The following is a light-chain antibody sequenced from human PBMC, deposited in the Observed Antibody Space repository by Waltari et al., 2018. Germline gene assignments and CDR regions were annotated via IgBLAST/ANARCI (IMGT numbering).Light chain of an antibody. CDR1: DIGGRS. V-gene: IGLV3-21*02. CDR3: HLWDGLLDHVV. Sequence: SYILTQPPSVSVAPGQAASITCGGADIGGRSVHWYQQRPGQAPILIVFDDSDRPPGVPEALSGSRSGKTATLTISRVEAGDEADYFCHLWDGLLDHVVFGGGTKLTVL. CDR2: DDS. J-gene: IGLJ2*01.